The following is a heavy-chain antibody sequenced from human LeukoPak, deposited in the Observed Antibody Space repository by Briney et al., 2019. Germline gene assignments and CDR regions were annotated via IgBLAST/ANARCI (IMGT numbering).Heavy chain of an antibody. Sequence: GESLKISCAASGFTFSNAWMSWVRQAPGKGLEWVGRIKSKTDGGATDYAAPVKGRFTISRDDSQNMLYLQMGSLKTEDTAMYYCTTRVTGDFGSYFDCWGQGTLVTVSS. CDR1: GFTFSNAW. CDR2: IKSKTDGGAT. CDR3: TTRVTGDFGSYFDC. J-gene: IGHJ4*02. D-gene: IGHD7-27*01. V-gene: IGHV3-15*01.